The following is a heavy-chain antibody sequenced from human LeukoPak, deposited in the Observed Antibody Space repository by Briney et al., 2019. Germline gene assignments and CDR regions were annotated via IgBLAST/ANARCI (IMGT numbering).Heavy chain of an antibody. CDR1: GGSISSYY. CDR2: ISYSGST. J-gene: IGHJ3*02. V-gene: IGHV4-59*12. Sequence: SETLSLTCTVSGGSISSYYWSWIRQPPGKGLEWIGYISYSGSTNYNPSLKSRVTISVDTSKNQFSLKLSSVTAADTAVYYCARGLVDTAMEGAFDIWGQGTMVTVSS. D-gene: IGHD5-18*01. CDR3: ARGLVDTAMEGAFDI.